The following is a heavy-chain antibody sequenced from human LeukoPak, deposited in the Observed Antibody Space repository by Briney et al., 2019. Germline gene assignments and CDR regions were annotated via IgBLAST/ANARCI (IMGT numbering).Heavy chain of an antibody. V-gene: IGHV3-30*04. J-gene: IGHJ4*02. Sequence: PGGSLRLSCAASGFTFSSYAMHWVRQAPGKGLEWVAVISYDGSNKYYADSVKGRFTISRDNSKNTLYLHMNSLRAEDTAVYYCAKSLRFEDYTNLPFDNWGQGTLVTVSS. CDR2: ISYDGSNK. CDR3: AKSLRFEDYTNLPFDN. D-gene: IGHD3-10*01. CDR1: GFTFSSYA.